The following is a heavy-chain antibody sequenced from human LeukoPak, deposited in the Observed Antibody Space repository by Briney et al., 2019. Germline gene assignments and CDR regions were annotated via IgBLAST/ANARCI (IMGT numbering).Heavy chain of an antibody. CDR2: IYYSGST. Sequence: QSSQTLSLTCTVSGGSISSGDYYWSWIRQPTGKGLEWIGYIYYSGSTNYNPSLKSRVTISVDTSKNQFSLKLSSVTAADTAVYYCTRVLTVPDYWGQGTLVTVSS. V-gene: IGHV4-61*08. J-gene: IGHJ4*02. D-gene: IGHD1-1*01. CDR3: TRVLTVPDY. CDR1: GGSISSGDYY.